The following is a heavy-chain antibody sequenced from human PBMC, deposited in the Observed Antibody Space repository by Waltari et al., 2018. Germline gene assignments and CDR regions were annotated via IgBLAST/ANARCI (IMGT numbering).Heavy chain of an antibody. CDR1: GVSVSGYF. CDR3: ALWESGWRAFRF. D-gene: IGHD6-19*01. CDR2: ILHTGDT. J-gene: IGHJ4*03. Sequence: QVQLQESGPGLVKSSETLSLTCTVSGVSVSGYFWNWIRKAPGKGPEWIGYILHTGDTKQNPSLKSRVTMSVDTSRNDFSLRLSSVTAADTAVYYCALWESGWRAFRFWGQGTLGTVSS. V-gene: IGHV4-59*08.